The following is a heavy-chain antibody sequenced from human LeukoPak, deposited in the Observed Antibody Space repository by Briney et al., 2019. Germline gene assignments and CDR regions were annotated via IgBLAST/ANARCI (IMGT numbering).Heavy chain of an antibody. V-gene: IGHV3-48*03. CDR2: INHGGSIV. D-gene: IGHD3/OR15-3a*01. J-gene: IGHJ4*02. CDR3: ARDQDWAFDY. CDR1: GFTFVSHA. Sequence: GGSLRLSCAVSGFTFVSHAMNWVRQAPGKGLEWISFINHGGSIVYYADSVKGRFTTSRDNAKNSLYLQINSVGADDTAVYYCARDQDWAFDYWGQGTLVTVSS.